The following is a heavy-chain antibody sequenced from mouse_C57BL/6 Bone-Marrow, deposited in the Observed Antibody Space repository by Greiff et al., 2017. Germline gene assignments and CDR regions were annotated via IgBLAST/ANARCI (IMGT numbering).Heavy chain of an antibody. D-gene: IGHD1-1*01. V-gene: IGHV1-81*01. J-gene: IGHJ2*01. CDR1: GYTFTSYG. Sequence: VQLQQSGAELARPGASVKLSCKASGYTFTSYGISWVKQRTGQGLEWIGEIYPRSGTTYYNEKFKGKATLTADKSSSTAYMELRSLTSEDSAVYFCASRHYYGSRNFDYWGQGTTLTVSS. CDR2: IYPRSGTT. CDR3: ASRHYYGSRNFDY.